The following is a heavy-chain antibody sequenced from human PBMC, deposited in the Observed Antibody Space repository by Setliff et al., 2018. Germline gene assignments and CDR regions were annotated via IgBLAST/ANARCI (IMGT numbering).Heavy chain of an antibody. V-gene: IGHV4-59*11. J-gene: IGHJ4*02. D-gene: IGHD3-3*01. CDR2: ISNRGST. CDR3: ALSDHYPFYYDY. CDR1: GGSISSHY. Sequence: PSETLSLTCTVSGGSISSHYWNWIRQPPGKGLEWIGYISNRGSTDYNPSLKSRVTISEDTSRSQFSLKLTSVTTADTAVYYCALSDHYPFYYDYWGLGTLVTVSS.